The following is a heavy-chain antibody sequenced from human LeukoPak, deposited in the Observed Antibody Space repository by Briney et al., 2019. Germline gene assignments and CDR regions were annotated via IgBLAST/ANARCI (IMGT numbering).Heavy chain of an antibody. V-gene: IGHV4-59*12. Sequence: PSETLSLTCTVSGGSISSYYWSWIRQSPGEGLEWIGYIYYSGSTNYNPSLKSRVTISVDTSKNQFSLKLSSVTAADTAVYYCARAIVVVPAAIRGGNWFDPWGQGTLVTVSS. D-gene: IGHD2-2*02. CDR2: IYYSGST. CDR1: GGSISSYY. CDR3: ARAIVVVPAAIRGGNWFDP. J-gene: IGHJ5*02.